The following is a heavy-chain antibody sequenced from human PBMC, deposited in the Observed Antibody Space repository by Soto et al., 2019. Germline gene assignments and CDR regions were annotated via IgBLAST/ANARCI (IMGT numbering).Heavy chain of an antibody. D-gene: IGHD6-6*01. Sequence: GWSLRLSCASSVFTFSSYAMSWVRQAPGKGLEWVSAISGSGGSTYYADSVKGRFTISRDNSKNTLYLQMNSLRAEDTAVYYCANTLAARALWFDPWGQGTLVTVSS. CDR2: ISGSGGST. CDR1: VFTFSSYA. V-gene: IGHV3-23*01. CDR3: ANTLAARALWFDP. J-gene: IGHJ5*02.